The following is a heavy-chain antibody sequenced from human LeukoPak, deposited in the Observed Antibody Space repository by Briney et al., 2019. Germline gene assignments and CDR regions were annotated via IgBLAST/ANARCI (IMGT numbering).Heavy chain of an antibody. V-gene: IGHV1-8*01. J-gene: IGHJ4*02. Sequence: GASVKVSCKASGYTFTSYDINWVRQATGQGLEWMGWMNPNSGSTSYAQKFQGRVTMTRDTSTSTVYMELSSLRSEDTAVYYCARDPGSHGYNDYWGQGTLVTVSS. D-gene: IGHD5-24*01. CDR2: MNPNSGST. CDR1: GYTFTSYD. CDR3: ARDPGSHGYNDY.